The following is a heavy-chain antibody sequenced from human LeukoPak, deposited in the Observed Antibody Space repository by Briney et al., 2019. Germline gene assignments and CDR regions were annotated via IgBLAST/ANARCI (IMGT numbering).Heavy chain of an antibody. J-gene: IGHJ5*02. CDR1: GYSISSGYY. Sequence: PSETLSLTCTVSGYSISSGYYWGWIRQPPGKGLEWIGSIYHSGSTYYNPSLKSRVTISVDTSKNQFSLKLSSVTAADTAVYYCAGGDCSGGSCYSPLFDPWGQGTLVTVSS. CDR3: AGGDCSGGSCYSPLFDP. V-gene: IGHV4-38-2*02. CDR2: IYHSGST. D-gene: IGHD2-15*01.